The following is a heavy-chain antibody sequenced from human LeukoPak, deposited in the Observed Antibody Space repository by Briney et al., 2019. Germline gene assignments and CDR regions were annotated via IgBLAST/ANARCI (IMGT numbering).Heavy chain of an antibody. V-gene: IGHV3-7*01. D-gene: IGHD3-16*01. Sequence: GGSLRLSCAASGFTFNNFWMSWVRQAPGKGLEWVANINEDGSEKYYVDSVKGRFTISRDNADNSLYLQMNSLRAEDTAVYYCARVGSSIYYYYMDVWGKGTTVTVSS. CDR1: GFTFNNFW. CDR2: INEDGSEK. CDR3: ARVGSSIYYYYMDV. J-gene: IGHJ6*03.